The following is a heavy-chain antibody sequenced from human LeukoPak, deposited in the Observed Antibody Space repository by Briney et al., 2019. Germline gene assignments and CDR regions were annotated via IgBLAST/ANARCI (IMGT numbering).Heavy chain of an antibody. V-gene: IGHV3-23*01. CDR2: ISGSGGST. J-gene: IGHJ4*02. CDR3: ARDLRYYYDSSGYVHFDY. D-gene: IGHD3-22*01. Sequence: GGSLRLSCAASGFTFSSYAMSWVRQAPGKGLEWVSAISGSGGSTYYADSVKGRFTISRDHAKNSLYLQMNSLRAEDTALYYCARDLRYYYDSSGYVHFDYWGQGTLVTVSS. CDR1: GFTFSSYA.